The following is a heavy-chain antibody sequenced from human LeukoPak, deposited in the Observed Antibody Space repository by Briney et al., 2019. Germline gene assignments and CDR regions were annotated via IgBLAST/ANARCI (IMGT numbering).Heavy chain of an antibody. V-gene: IGHV3-21*01. J-gene: IGHJ3*02. CDR2: ISSSSSYI. D-gene: IGHD6-19*01. CDR3: ARDSGPPPFLSSGFHGAFDI. CDR1: GFTFSSYS. Sequence: GGSLRLSCAASGFTFSSYSMNWVRQAPGKGLEWVSSISSSSSYIYYADSVKGRFTISRDNAKNSLYLQMNSLRAEDTAVYYCARDSGPPPFLSSGFHGAFDIWGQGTMVAVSS.